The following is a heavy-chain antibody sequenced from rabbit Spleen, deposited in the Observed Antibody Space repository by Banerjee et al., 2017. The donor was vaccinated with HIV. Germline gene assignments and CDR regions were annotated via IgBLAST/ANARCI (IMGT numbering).Heavy chain of an antibody. CDR3: ARDLDGVIGWNFGW. J-gene: IGHJ6*01. CDR2: IYAGSSGST. CDR1: GFSLSSGYD. V-gene: IGHV1S45*01. D-gene: IGHD4-1*01. Sequence: QEQLVESGGGLVKPGASLTLICTASGFSLSSGYDMSWVRQAPGKGLECIACIYAGSSGSTYYANWAKGRFTISKTSSTTVTLQMTSLTAADTATYFCARDLDGVIGWNFGWWGPGTLVTVS.